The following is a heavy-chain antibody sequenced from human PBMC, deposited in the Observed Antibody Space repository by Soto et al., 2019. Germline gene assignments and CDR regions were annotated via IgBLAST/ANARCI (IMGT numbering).Heavy chain of an antibody. Sequence: ASVKVSCKASGYTFTRYGISWVRQAPGQGLEWMGWISAYNGNTNYAQKLQGRVTMTTDTSTSTAYMELRSLRSEDTAVYYCARGLIFCGGDCYDYWGQGTLVTVSS. V-gene: IGHV1-18*01. D-gene: IGHD2-21*01. CDR1: GYTFTRYG. CDR3: ARGLIFCGGDCYDY. CDR2: ISAYNGNT. J-gene: IGHJ4*02.